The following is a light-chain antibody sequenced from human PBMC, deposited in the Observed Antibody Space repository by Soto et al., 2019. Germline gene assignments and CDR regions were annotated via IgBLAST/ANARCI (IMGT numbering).Light chain of an antibody. CDR3: SSYIASSTSVI. V-gene: IGLV2-14*03. CDR2: DVS. J-gene: IGLJ2*01. CDR1: SSDVGDYNY. Sequence: QSALTQPASVSGSPGQSITISCTGTSSDVGDYNYVSWYQQHPGKAPKVMIYDVSNRPSGVSNRFSGSKSDNTASLTISGLQAEDEADYDCSSYIASSTSVIFGGGTKLTVL.